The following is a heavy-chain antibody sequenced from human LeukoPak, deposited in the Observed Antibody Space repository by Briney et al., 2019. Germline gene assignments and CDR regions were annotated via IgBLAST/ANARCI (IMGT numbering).Heavy chain of an antibody. D-gene: IGHD3-9*01. CDR2: ISGDGGST. J-gene: IGHJ6*02. V-gene: IGHV3-43*02. CDR1: GFTFSSYA. Sequence: GGSLRLSCAASGFTFSSYAMSWVRQAPGKGLEWVSLISGDGGSTYYADSVKGRFTISRDNSKNSLYLQMNSLRTEDTALYYCAKDLVRDFDWLLDDLYYYYYGMDVWGQGTTVTVSS. CDR3: AKDLVRDFDWLLDDLYYYYYGMDV.